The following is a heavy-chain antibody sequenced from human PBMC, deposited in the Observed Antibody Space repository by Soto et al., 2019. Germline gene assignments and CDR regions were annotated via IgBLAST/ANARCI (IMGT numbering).Heavy chain of an antibody. Sequence: VLCKAXGYTFSTSAMNWVRQAPGQRLEWMGWINPANGNTKYSPKFRGRVTITRDTSASTAYMELSSLTSEDTAIYYCARDYYDFWSGYSSSNYGMDVWGQGTTVTVSS. J-gene: IGHJ6*02. D-gene: IGHD3-3*01. CDR2: INPANGNT. CDR3: ARDYYDFWSGYSSSNYGMDV. V-gene: IGHV1-3*01. CDR1: GYTFSTSA.